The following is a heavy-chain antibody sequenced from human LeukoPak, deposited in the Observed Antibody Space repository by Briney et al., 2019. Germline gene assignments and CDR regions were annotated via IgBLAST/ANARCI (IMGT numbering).Heavy chain of an antibody. J-gene: IGHJ6*03. CDR2: VNHSGST. CDR3: ARLKCSSTSCFYYYYMDV. Sequence: SETLSLTCAVYGGSLSGYYWSWIRQPPGKGLEWIGEVNHSGSTNYKPSLKSRVTISVDTSKNQFSLKLNSVTAADTAVYYCARLKCSSTSCFYYYYMDVWGKGTTVTISS. CDR1: GGSLSGYY. D-gene: IGHD2-2*01. V-gene: IGHV4-34*01.